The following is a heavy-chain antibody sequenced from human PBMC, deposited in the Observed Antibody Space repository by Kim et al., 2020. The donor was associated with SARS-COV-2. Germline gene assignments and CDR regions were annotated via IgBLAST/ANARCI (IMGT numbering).Heavy chain of an antibody. V-gene: IGHV3-30*18. CDR2: ISYDGSNK. CDR1: GFTFSSYG. Sequence: GGSLRLSCAASGFTFSSYGMHWVRQAPGKGLEWVAVISYDGSNKYYADSVKGRFTISRDNSKNTLYLQMNSLRAEDTAVYYCAKDHGEYWAQQLALYYYYGMDVWGQGTTVTVSS. D-gene: IGHD6-13*01. J-gene: IGHJ6*02. CDR3: AKDHGEYWAQQLALYYYYGMDV.